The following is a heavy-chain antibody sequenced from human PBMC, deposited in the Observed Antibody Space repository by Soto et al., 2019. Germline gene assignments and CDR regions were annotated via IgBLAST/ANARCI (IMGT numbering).Heavy chain of an antibody. V-gene: IGHV3-30-3*01. J-gene: IGHJ3*02. CDR2: ISYDGSNK. D-gene: IGHD5-12*01. CDR3: ARDIGYARHDAFDI. Sequence: GGSLRLSCAASGFTFSSYAMHWVRQAPGKGLEWVAVISYDGSNKYYADSVKGRFTISRDNSKNTLYLQMNSLRAEDTAVYYCARDIGYARHDAFDIWGQGTMVTVSS. CDR1: GFTFSSYA.